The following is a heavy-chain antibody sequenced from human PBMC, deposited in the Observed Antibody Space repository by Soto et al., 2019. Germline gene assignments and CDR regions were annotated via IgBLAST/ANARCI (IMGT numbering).Heavy chain of an antibody. Sequence: ASVKVSCKASGYTFTSYAMHWVRQAPGQRLEWMGWINAGNGNTKYSQKFQGRVTITRDTSASTAYMELSSLRSEDTAVYYCARDQYCTNGVCSYHFDYWGQGTLVTVSS. V-gene: IGHV1-3*01. CDR1: GYTFTSYA. CDR3: ARDQYCTNGVCSYHFDY. CDR2: INAGNGNT. D-gene: IGHD2-8*01. J-gene: IGHJ4*02.